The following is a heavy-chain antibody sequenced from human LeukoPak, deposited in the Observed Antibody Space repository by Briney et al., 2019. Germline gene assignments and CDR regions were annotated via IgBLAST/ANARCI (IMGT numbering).Heavy chain of an antibody. J-gene: IGHJ3*02. V-gene: IGHV3-7*03. D-gene: IGHD1-26*01. CDR1: GFTFSRNW. Sequence: PGGSLRLSCAASGFTFSRNWMIWVRQAPGKKLEWVANINQDGSEKYYVDSVKGRFTISRDNAKNSLFLQMNSLRAEDTAVYYCARVGSGNFLCAFDIWGQGTMVTVSS. CDR3: ARVGSGNFLCAFDI. CDR2: INQDGSEK.